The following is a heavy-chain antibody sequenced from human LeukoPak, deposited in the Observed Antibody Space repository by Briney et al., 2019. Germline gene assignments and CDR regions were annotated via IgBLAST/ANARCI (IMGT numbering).Heavy chain of an antibody. J-gene: IGHJ4*02. CDR1: GYTFTGYS. CDR3: ARQGYSGHSQGAADY. Sequence: ASVKVSCKASGYTFTGYSMHWLRQAPGQGLEWVGWISAYNGNTDYAQKFQGRVTMTTDTSTSTAHMELRSLRSDDTAVYYCARQGYSGHSQGAADYWGQGTLVTVSS. D-gene: IGHD4-23*01. CDR2: ISAYNGNT. V-gene: IGHV1-18*04.